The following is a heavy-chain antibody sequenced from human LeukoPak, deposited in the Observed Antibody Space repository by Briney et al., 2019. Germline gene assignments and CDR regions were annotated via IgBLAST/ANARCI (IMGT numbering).Heavy chain of an antibody. CDR2: IYYSGSS. Sequence: SETLSLTCTVSGGSLNNGGYYWSWIRQHPGKGQEWIGYIYYSGSSYYNPSLRSRVTISVDTSKNHFSLKLSSVTAADTAVYYCARNRDGYNSFDYWGQGTLVTVSS. V-gene: IGHV4-31*03. CDR1: GGSLNNGGYY. D-gene: IGHD5-24*01. J-gene: IGHJ4*02. CDR3: ARNRDGYNSFDY.